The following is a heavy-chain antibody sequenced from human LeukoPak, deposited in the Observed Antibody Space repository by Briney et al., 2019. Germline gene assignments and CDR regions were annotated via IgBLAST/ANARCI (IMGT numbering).Heavy chain of an antibody. CDR3: ARGLRWHDY. CDR2: IKPDGRER. CDR1: GFTFSSYW. J-gene: IGHJ4*02. Sequence: PGGSLRLSCAASGFTFSSYWMNWVRQAPGKGLEWVANIKPDGRERYSVDSVKGRFTISRDNAKNSLYLQVNSLRVEDTAVYYCARGLRWHDYWGQGTLVTVSS. V-gene: IGHV3-7*01. D-gene: IGHD5-24*01.